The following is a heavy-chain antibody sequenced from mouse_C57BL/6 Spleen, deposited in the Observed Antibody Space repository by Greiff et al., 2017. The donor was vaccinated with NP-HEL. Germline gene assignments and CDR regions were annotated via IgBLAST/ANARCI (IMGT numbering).Heavy chain of an antibody. CDR2: IDPETGGT. CDR1: GYTFTDYE. Sequence: QVQLQQSGAELVRPGASVTLSCKASGYTFTDYEMHWVKQTPVHGLEWIGAIDPETGGTAYNQKFKGKAILTADKSSSTAYMELRSLTSEDSAVYYCTRWTVVARYFDVWGTGTTVTVSS. J-gene: IGHJ1*03. D-gene: IGHD1-1*01. V-gene: IGHV1-15*01. CDR3: TRWTVVARYFDV.